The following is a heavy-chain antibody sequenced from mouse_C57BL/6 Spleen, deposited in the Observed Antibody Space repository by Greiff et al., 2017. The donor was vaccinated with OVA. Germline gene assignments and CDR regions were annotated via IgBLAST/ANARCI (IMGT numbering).Heavy chain of an antibody. D-gene: IGHD2-4*01. CDR1: GSTFTGYW. CDR2: ILPGSGST. Sequence: QVQLQQSGAELMKPGASVKLSCKATGSTFTGYWIEWVKQRPGHGLEWIGEILPGSGSTNYNEKFKGKATFTADTSSNTAYMQLSSLTTEDSAIDYGANYDYDDGPGCAYWGQGTLVTVSA. J-gene: IGHJ3*01. CDR3: ANYDYDDGPGCAY. V-gene: IGHV1-9*01.